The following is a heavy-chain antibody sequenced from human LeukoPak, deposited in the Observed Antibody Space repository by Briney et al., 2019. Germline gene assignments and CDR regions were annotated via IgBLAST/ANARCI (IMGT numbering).Heavy chain of an antibody. D-gene: IGHD1-1*01. CDR1: GFTFSSYA. CDR3: AKATGTLGN. J-gene: IGHJ4*02. Sequence: GESLRLSCAASGFTFSSYAMNWVRQAPGKGLEWVSAISGSGGSTYYADSVKGRFTISRDNSKNTLYLQMNSLTAEDTAIYYCAKATGTLGNWGQGTLVTVSS. V-gene: IGHV3-23*01. CDR2: ISGSGGST.